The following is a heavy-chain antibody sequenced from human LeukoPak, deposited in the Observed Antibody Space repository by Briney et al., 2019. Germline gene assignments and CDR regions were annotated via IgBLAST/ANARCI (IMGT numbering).Heavy chain of an antibody. CDR1: GGSISSYY. CDR3: ASYYYGSGSYFY. D-gene: IGHD3-10*01. V-gene: IGHV4-4*07. J-gene: IGHJ4*02. Sequence: SETLSLTCTVSGGSISSYYWSWIRQPAGKGLEWIGRIYTSGSTYYNPSLKSRVTISVDTSKNQFSLKLSSVTAADTAVYYCASYYYGSGSYFYWGQGTLVTVSS. CDR2: IYTSGST.